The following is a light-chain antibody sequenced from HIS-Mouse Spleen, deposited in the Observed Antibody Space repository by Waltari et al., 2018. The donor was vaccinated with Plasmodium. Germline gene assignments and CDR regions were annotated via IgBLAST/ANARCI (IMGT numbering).Light chain of an antibody. CDR2: AAS. V-gene: IGKV1-17*03. CDR1: QGLSNY. CDR3: RPKNSYPRT. J-gene: IGKJ1*01. Sequence: DIQITQSQSAMSASVGDRVTITCRASQGLSNYLAWYKQKPGKVPKRLTDAASSLQSGFPSRFSGSGAGTEYNLTIRSLKPEDFATYYCRPKNSYPRTLGQGTKVAI.